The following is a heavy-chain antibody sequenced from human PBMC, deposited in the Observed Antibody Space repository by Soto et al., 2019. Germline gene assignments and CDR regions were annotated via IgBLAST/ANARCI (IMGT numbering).Heavy chain of an antibody. CDR3: ARVSKGAGWYFDY. J-gene: IGHJ4*02. CDR2: INPDNGNT. D-gene: IGHD1-26*01. CDR1: GYTFTRYT. V-gene: IGHV1-3*01. Sequence: EASVKVSCKASGYTFTRYTMNWVRQAPGQRLEWMGWINPDNGNTKSSQKFQDRVIITRDTSASTAYMDLSSLRSEDTAVYYCARVSKGAGWYFDYWGQGTLVTVSS.